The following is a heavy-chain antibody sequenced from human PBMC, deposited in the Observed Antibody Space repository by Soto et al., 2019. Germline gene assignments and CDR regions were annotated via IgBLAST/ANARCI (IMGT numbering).Heavy chain of an antibody. CDR3: ARDRGARVEVQFDY. CDR2: IWYDGSNK. D-gene: IGHD3-10*01. CDR1: GFTFSSYG. V-gene: IGHV3-33*01. Sequence: AGGSLRLSCAASGFTFSSYGMHWVRQAPGKGLERVAVIWYDGSNKYYADSVKGRFTISRDNSKNTLYLQMNSLRAEDTAVYYCARDRGARVEVQFDYWGQGTLVTVSS. J-gene: IGHJ4*02.